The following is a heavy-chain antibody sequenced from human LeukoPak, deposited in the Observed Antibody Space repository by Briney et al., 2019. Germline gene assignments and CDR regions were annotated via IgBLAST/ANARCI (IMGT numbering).Heavy chain of an antibody. J-gene: IGHJ3*02. CDR2: IYYSGST. CDR3: ARNVQNDYDFWSGYYPHPDAFDI. Sequence: SETLSLTCTVSGGSISSYYWSWIRQPPGKGLEWIGYIYYSGSTNYNPSLKSRVTVSVDTSKNLFSLKLSSVTAADTAVYYCARNVQNDYDFWSGYYPHPDAFDIWGQGTMVTVSS. D-gene: IGHD3-3*01. CDR1: GGSISSYY. V-gene: IGHV4-59*01.